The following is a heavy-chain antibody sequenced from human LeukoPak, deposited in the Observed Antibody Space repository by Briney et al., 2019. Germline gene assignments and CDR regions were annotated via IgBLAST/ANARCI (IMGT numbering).Heavy chain of an antibody. CDR1: GDSVSSSY. J-gene: IGHJ5*02. D-gene: IGHD2-15*01. CDR2: IYYTGVT. V-gene: IGHV4-59*02. Sequence: PSETLSLACTVSGDSVSSSYWSWVRQPPGKGLEWLAYIYYTGVTNYNPSLKSRVTISLDMSRNQVSLKLLSVTAADTAVYYCTKNAGRGRPSDLWGQGTLVTVSS. CDR3: TKNAGRGRPSDL.